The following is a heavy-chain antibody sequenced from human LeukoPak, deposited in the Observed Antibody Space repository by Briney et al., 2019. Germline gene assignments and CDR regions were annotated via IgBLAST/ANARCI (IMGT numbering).Heavy chain of an antibody. Sequence: GGSLRLSCAASGFTFSSYEMNWVRQAPGKGLDWVAYISQSGDNKDYADSVKGRFIISRDNAKNSLHLQMNSLRAEDTALYYCTREGSTSGFFWWGQGTLVTVSS. CDR2: ISQSGDNK. CDR3: TREGSTSGFFW. CDR1: GFTFSSYE. J-gene: IGHJ4*02. D-gene: IGHD5-12*01. V-gene: IGHV3-48*03.